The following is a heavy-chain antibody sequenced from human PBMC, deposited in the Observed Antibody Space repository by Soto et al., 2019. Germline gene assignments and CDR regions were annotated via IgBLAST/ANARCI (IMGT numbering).Heavy chain of an antibody. V-gene: IGHV4-59*01. CDR2: THYSGDT. D-gene: IGHD2-15*01. Sequence: SETLSLTCAVSGGSISTYYWSWIRQPPGKGLEWIGYTHYSGDTNYNPSLKSRVTISVGTSKNQFSLRLSSVTAADTAVYYCAREGYCSGGICYKQDYDMDVWGPRPILTVS. J-gene: IGHJ6*02. CDR1: GGSISTYY. CDR3: AREGYCSGGICYKQDYDMDV.